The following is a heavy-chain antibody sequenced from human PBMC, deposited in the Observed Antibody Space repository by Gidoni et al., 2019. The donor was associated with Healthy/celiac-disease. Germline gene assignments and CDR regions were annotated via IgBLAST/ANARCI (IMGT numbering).Heavy chain of an antibody. D-gene: IGHD6-19*01. CDR2: IYYSGST. V-gene: IGHV4-39*01. CDR3: ARRLAGVAGHIYYYYMDV. Sequence: QLQLQESGPGLVKPSETLSLTCTVSGGSISSSSYYWGWIRQPPGKGLEWIGSIYYSGSTYYNPSLKSRVTISVDTSKNQFSLKLSSVTAADTAVYYCARRLAGVAGHIYYYYMDVWGKGTTVTVSS. J-gene: IGHJ6*03. CDR1: GGSISSSSYY.